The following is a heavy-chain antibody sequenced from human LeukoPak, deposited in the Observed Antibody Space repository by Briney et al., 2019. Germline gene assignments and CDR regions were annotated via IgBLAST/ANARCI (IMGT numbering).Heavy chain of an antibody. J-gene: IGHJ3*02. Sequence: ASVKVSCKASGYTFTSYDVNWVRQATGQGLEWMGWMNPNSGNTGYAQKFQGRVTITADKSTSTAYMELSSLRSEDTAVYYCAYTEDTGGLDAFDIWGQGTMVTVSS. CDR1: GYTFTSYD. CDR2: MNPNSGNT. CDR3: AYTEDTGGLDAFDI. D-gene: IGHD5-18*01. V-gene: IGHV1-8*01.